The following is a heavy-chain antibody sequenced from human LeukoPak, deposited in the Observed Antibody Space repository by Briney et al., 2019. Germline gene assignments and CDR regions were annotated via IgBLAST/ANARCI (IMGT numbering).Heavy chain of an antibody. Sequence: GGSLRLSCAASGVTFSSYSMNWVRQAPGKGLEWVSSINGSSSYIYYADSVKGRFTISRDNAKNSLYLQMNSLRAEDTAVYYCARGGNYDFWSGSTGNALDIWGPGTMVTVSS. D-gene: IGHD3-3*01. V-gene: IGHV3-21*01. CDR2: INGSSSYI. CDR1: GVTFSSYS. J-gene: IGHJ3*02. CDR3: ARGGNYDFWSGSTGNALDI.